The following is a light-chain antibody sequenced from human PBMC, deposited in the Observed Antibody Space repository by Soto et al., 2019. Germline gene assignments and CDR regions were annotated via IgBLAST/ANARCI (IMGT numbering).Light chain of an antibody. CDR2: AAS. J-gene: IGKJ1*01. Sequence: DIQMTQSPSSLSASVGDRVTITCRASQSISDYLNWYQQKPGKAPRLLIYAASSFQGGVPSRFSGSGSGTDFTLTISSLQSEDFATYYCQQSYSTPWTFGQGTKVEFK. V-gene: IGKV1-39*01. CDR3: QQSYSTPWT. CDR1: QSISDY.